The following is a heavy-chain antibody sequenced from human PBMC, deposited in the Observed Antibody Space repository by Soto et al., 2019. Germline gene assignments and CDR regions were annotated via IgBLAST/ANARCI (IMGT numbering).Heavy chain of an antibody. V-gene: IGHV4-31*03. D-gene: IGHD3-3*01. Sequence: SETLSLTCTVSGGSLSSGGYYWSWIRQHPGKGLEWIGYIYYSGSTYYNPSLKSRVTISVDASKNQFSLKLSSVTAADTAVYYCARARSRFLEWLFRGYYGMDVWGQGTTVTVSS. CDR1: GGSLSSGGYY. J-gene: IGHJ6*02. CDR3: ARARSRFLEWLFRGYYGMDV. CDR2: IYYSGST.